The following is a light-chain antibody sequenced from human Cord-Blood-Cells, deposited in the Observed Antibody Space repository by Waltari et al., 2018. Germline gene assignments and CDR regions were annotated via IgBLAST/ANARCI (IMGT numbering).Light chain of an antibody. V-gene: IGLV1-47*01. CDR1: SSNIGCNY. CDR3: ASWDDSLSGPV. CDR2: RNN. J-gene: IGLJ2*01. Sequence: SVLTQPPSASGTLGQRVTIPCSGSSSNIGCNYVYWYQQLPGTAPTLHIYRNNQRPSGFPGRFSGSKSSTSASLAISGLRSEDEADYYCASWDDSLSGPVFGGGTKLTVL.